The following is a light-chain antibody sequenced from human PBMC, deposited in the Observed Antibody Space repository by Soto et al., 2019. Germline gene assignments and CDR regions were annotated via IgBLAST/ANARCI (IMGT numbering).Light chain of an antibody. CDR1: QSVSSN. V-gene: IGKV3-15*01. CDR2: SAS. CDR3: QQYVIWPPTFT. Sequence: IVMTQSPATLSVSPGERVTLSCRASQSVSSNLAWYQQKPGQAPRLLIYSASTRATGIRARFSGSGSGTEFTLAITSLQSEDFAVYFCQQYVIWPPTFTFGQGTKLEIK. J-gene: IGKJ2*01.